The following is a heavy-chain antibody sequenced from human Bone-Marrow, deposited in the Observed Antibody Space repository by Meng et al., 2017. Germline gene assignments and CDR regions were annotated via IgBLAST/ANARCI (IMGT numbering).Heavy chain of an antibody. D-gene: IGHD3-10*01. CDR3: GAYWYGSATSDI. V-gene: IGHV3-7*01. CDR1: GFTFSRYW. CDR2: IKEDGSAK. J-gene: IGHJ3*02. Sequence: GESLKISCAASGFTFSRYWMSWLRQAPGKGLEWVATIKEDGSAKNYVDSVKGRFTISRDNANDSLFLQMNSLRVEDTAVYYCGAYWYGSATSDIWGHGTMVTVSS.